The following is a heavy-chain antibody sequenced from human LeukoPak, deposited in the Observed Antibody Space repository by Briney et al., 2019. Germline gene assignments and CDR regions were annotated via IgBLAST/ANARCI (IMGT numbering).Heavy chain of an antibody. V-gene: IGHV3-9*01. CDR3: AKGSRANYYYYMDV. CDR1: GFTFDDYA. J-gene: IGHJ6*03. CDR2: ISWNSGSI. Sequence: PGGSLRLSCAASGFTFDDYAMHWVRQAPGKGREWVSGISWNSGSIGYADSVKGRFTISRDNAKNSLYLQMNSLRAEDTALYYCAKGSRANYYYYMDVWGKGTTVTVSS.